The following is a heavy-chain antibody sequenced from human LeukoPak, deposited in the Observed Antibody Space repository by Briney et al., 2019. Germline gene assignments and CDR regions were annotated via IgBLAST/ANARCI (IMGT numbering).Heavy chain of an antibody. V-gene: IGHV1-2*02. D-gene: IGHD3-22*01. CDR2: INPNSGGT. Sequence: GASVKVSCKASGYTFTGYYMHWVRQAPGQGLEWMGWINPNSGGTNYAQKFLGRVTLTRDTSISTAYMELSTLRSDDTAVYFCARDLYSYDSSGSGYWGQGTLVTVSS. CDR3: ARDLYSYDSSGSGY. CDR1: GYTFTGYY. J-gene: IGHJ4*02.